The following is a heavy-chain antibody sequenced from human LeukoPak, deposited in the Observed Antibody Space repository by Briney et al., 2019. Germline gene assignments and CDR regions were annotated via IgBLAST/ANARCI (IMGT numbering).Heavy chain of an antibody. V-gene: IGHV1-2*02. Sequence: ASVKVSCKASGYTFTGYYMHWVRQAPGQGLEWMGWINPNSGGTNYAQKFQGRVTMTRDTSISTAYMELSRLGSDDTAVYYCARVGYYGSGSYYREYWGQGTLVTVSS. CDR3: ARVGYYGSGSYYREY. J-gene: IGHJ4*02. CDR2: INPNSGGT. D-gene: IGHD3-10*01. CDR1: GYTFTGYY.